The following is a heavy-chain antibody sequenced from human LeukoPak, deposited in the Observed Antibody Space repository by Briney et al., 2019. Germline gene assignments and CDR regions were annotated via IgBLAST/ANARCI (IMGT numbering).Heavy chain of an antibody. J-gene: IGHJ4*02. D-gene: IGHD1-1*01. CDR1: GVSISSYF. CDR3: ARRNYGYNDHYFDY. V-gene: IGHV4-59*08. Sequence: KPSETLSLTCTVSGVSISSYFWSWIRQPPGKGLEWIGYIYYSGSTNYNPSLKSRVTISVDTSRNQFSLKLSSVTAADTAVYYCARRNYGYNDHYFDYWGQGTLVTVSS. CDR2: IYYSGST.